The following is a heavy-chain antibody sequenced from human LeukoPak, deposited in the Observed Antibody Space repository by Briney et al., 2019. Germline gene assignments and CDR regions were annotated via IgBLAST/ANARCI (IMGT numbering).Heavy chain of an antibody. D-gene: IGHD3-9*01. CDR3: ARSDAPRYFDWLSPGDY. CDR2: ISYDGSNK. Sequence: PGGSLRLSCAASGFAFSNYGMHWVRQAPGKGLEWVAVISYDGSNKYYSDSVQGRFTISRDNSKNTLFLQMNSLGAEDTAVYYCARSDAPRYFDWLSPGDYWGQGTLVTVSS. CDR1: GFAFSNYG. V-gene: IGHV3-30*03. J-gene: IGHJ4*02.